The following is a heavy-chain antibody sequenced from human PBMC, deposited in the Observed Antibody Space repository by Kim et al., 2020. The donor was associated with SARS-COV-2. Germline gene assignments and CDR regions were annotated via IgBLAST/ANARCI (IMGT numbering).Heavy chain of an antibody. D-gene: IGHD2-8*01. CDR3: VRAVHMIFLGNGDNRFDP. Sequence: ASVKVSCKTSGYTFTGYCMHWVRQAPGQGLEWMGRINPNNGDTIYAQKFQDRVTMTTDTSISTAYMELSSLTSDDTAVYYCVRAVHMIFLGNGDNRFDPWGQGPLVTVSS. V-gene: IGHV1-2*06. CDR1: GYTFTGYC. CDR2: INPNNGDT. J-gene: IGHJ5*02.